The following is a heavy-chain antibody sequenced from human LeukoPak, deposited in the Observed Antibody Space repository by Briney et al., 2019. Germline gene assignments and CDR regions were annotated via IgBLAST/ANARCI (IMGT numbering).Heavy chain of an antibody. Sequence: ASVKVSCKASGYTFTSYYMHWVRQAPGQGLEWMGIINPSGGSTSYAQKFQGRVTITADKSTSTAYMELSSLRSEDTAVYYCASPITNTYSGSYGYWGQGTLVTVSS. V-gene: IGHV1-46*01. D-gene: IGHD1-26*01. J-gene: IGHJ4*02. CDR2: INPSGGST. CDR1: GYTFTSYY. CDR3: ASPITNTYSGSYGY.